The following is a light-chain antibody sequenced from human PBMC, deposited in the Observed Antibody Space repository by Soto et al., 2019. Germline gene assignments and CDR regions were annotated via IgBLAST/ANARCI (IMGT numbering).Light chain of an antibody. CDR3: QSYDSSLSGSRV. CDR2: SNS. J-gene: IGLJ2*01. Sequence: QSVLTQPPSVSGAPGQSVTISCTGSSSNIGAGYDVHWYQQLPRTAPKLLIYSNSNRPSGVPDRFSGSKSGTSASLAITGLQAEDEADYYCQSYDSSLSGSRVFGGGTKVTVL. V-gene: IGLV1-40*01. CDR1: SSNIGAGYD.